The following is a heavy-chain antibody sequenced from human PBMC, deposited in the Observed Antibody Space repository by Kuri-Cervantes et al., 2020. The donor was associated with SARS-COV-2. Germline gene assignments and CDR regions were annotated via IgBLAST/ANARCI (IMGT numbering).Heavy chain of an antibody. V-gene: IGHV1-69*13. CDR1: GGTFSSYA. CDR3: ARQGDIVVVPAAFDP. Sequence: SVKVSCKASGGTFSSYAISWVRQAPGQGLEWMGGIIPIFGTAYYAQKFQGRVTITADESTSTAYMELSSLRSEDTAVYYCARQGDIVVVPAAFDPWGQGTLVTVSS. CDR2: IIPIFGTA. J-gene: IGHJ5*02. D-gene: IGHD2-2*01.